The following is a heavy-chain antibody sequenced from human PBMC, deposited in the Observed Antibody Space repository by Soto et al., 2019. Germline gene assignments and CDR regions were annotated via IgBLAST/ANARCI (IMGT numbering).Heavy chain of an antibody. CDR2: ISGSDVST. CDR3: AKEGYSSSWGNYLDY. CDR1: GFTFSSYA. D-gene: IGHD6-13*01. J-gene: IGHJ4*02. Sequence: EVQLLESGGGLVQPGWSLRLSCAASGFTFSSYAMSWVRQAPGKGLEWVSVISGSDVSTHYAASVKGRCTISSDNSKNTLYLQMNSLRVVDTAAYYCAKEGYSSSWGNYLDYWGQGTLVTVSS. V-gene: IGHV3-23*01.